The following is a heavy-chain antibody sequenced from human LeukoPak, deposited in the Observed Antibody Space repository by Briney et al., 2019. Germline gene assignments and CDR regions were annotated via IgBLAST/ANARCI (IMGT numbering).Heavy chain of an antibody. V-gene: IGHV4-59*02. CDR2: ISNSGST. J-gene: IGHJ4*02. D-gene: IGHD5-12*01. CDR3: ARVVYSGYDSSTTYYFDY. Sequence: PSETLSLTCTVSGGSVSSYYWSWIRQPPGKGLEWIGYISNSGSTNYNPSLKSRVTISIDTSRNQFSLKMSSVTAADTAVYYCARVVYSGYDSSTTYYFDYWGQGTLVTVSS. CDR1: GGSVSSYY.